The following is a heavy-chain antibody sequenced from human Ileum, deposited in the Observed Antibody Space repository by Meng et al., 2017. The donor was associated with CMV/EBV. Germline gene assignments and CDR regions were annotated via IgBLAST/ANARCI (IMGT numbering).Heavy chain of an antibody. Sequence: VHLHASVTGRVTPSQSLSLSCTVSGSSIRRGDCHWGSTRQPPANGLVWIVYIVFSGNTDGNPSLNNRAIISIDTPRNQFSLKVDSVTAADTAVYYCARFRIAALGNLFDPWGHGTLVTVSS. CDR1: GSSIRRGDCH. D-gene: IGHD6-13*01. CDR3: ARFRIAALGNLFDP. J-gene: IGHJ5*02. CDR2: IVFSGNT. V-gene: IGHV4-30-4*08.